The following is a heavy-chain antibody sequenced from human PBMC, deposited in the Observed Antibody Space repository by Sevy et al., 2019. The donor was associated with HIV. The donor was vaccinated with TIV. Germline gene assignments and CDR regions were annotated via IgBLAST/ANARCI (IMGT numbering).Heavy chain of an antibody. D-gene: IGHD3-22*01. J-gene: IGHJ4*02. CDR3: SATREYYSDSYVYFDY. CDR2: FDPEDGER. V-gene: IGHV1-24*01. CDR1: GHTLTDLS. Sequence: ASVKVSCKASGHTLTDLSMHWVRQAPGKGFEWIGRFDPEDGERIYAQKFQGRVTMTEDTSTDTAYMELSSLRSEDTAVYYCSATREYYSDSYVYFDYWGQGTLVTVSS.